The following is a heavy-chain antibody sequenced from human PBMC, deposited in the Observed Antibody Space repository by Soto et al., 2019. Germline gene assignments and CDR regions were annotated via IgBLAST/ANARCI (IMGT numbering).Heavy chain of an antibody. J-gene: IGHJ4*02. CDR1: GFSLSNARMS. V-gene: IGHV2-26*01. D-gene: IGHD3-10*01. CDR3: ARIRGWGWLGPNDY. CDR2: IFSNDAK. Sequence: QVTLKESGPVLVKPTETLTLTCTVSGFSLSNARMSVSWIRQPPGKALEWLAHIFSNDAKSYSASLKSRLTISQDTPKSQVALTMTNMDPVDTATYYCARIRGWGWLGPNDYWGQGTLVTVSS.